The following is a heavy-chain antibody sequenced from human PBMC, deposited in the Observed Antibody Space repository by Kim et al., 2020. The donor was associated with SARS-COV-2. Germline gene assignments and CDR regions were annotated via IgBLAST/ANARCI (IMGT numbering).Heavy chain of an antibody. D-gene: IGHD6-19*01. Sequence: EEHYVDSVNGRFTISGDNDRNSLYLQMNSLRVEDTALYFCARGSGWLSDAWGQGTLVTVSS. V-gene: IGHV3-7*01. CDR2: EE. J-gene: IGHJ5*02. CDR3: ARGSGWLSDA.